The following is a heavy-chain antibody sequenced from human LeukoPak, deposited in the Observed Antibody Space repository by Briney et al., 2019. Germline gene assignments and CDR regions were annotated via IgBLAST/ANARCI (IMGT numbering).Heavy chain of an antibody. CDR3: TTHRGYTSSPTFDY. V-gene: IGHV3-15*01. J-gene: IGHJ4*02. Sequence: GGPLTLSCAPSGFTLSIAPMLWAPHAPGKARVGVGHIFGKTDGVPPDHSAPVKHKFSISRDDSNNTLYLQISSLKADDTAGYYCTTHRGYTSSPTFDYWGQGTLVTVSS. CDR2: IFGKTDGVPP. D-gene: IGHD6-13*01. CDR1: GFTLSIAP.